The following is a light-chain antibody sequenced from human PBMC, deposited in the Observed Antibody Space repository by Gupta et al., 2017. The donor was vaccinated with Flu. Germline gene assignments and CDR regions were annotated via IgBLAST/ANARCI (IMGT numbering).Light chain of an antibody. Sequence: VMTQSPDTLSASPGDTATLSCRASHSVSSNLAWYQQIPGQAPRLLIYGPSTRATGIPARFSGSGSGTEFTLTISSLRSEDFGVYYCQQYEHWPLTFGQGTRLEIK. CDR1: HSVSSN. V-gene: IGKV3-15*01. CDR2: GPS. CDR3: QQYEHWPLT. J-gene: IGKJ5*01.